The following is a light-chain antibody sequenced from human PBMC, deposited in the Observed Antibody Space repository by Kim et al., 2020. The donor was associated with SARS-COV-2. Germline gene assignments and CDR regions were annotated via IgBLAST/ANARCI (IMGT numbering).Light chain of an antibody. CDR3: QHYSTLLSVT. CDR2: DAS. V-gene: IGKV1-33*01. Sequence: GDRITITCQASDDIGNYLNWYQQRLGKAPKLLVYDASNLEAGVPSRFSGSGSGTDFSLTISGLRPEDFATYYCQHYSTLLSVTFGGGTK. CDR1: DDIGNY. J-gene: IGKJ4*01.